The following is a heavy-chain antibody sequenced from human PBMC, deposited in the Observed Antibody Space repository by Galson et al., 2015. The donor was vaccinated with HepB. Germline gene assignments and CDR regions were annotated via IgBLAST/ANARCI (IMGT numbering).Heavy chain of an antibody. CDR3: TTYSWNGVGGMDV. D-gene: IGHD1-1*01. CDR2: IKSNTDGGTT. J-gene: IGHJ6*02. V-gene: IGHV3-15*01. Sequence: SLRLSCAASGFTFSNAWMSWVRQAPGKGLEWVGRIKSNTDGGTTDYAAPVKGRFTISRDDSKNTLYLQMNSLKTEDTAVYYCTTYSWNGVGGMDVWGQGTAVTVSS. CDR1: GFTFSNAW.